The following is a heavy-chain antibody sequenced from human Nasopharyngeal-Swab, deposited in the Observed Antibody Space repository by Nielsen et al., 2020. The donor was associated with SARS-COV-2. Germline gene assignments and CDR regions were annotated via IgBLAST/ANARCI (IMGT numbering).Heavy chain of an antibody. CDR3: AGDHYGSGSPSMDV. J-gene: IGHJ6*02. CDR1: GGSVSSGSYY. V-gene: IGHV4-61*01. CDR2: IYYSGST. Sequence: SETLSLTCTVSGGSVSSGSYYWSWIRQPPGKGLEWIGYIYYSGSTTYNPSLKSRVTISVDTSKNQFSLKLSSVTAADTAVYYCAGDHYGSGSPSMDVWGQGTAVTVSS. D-gene: IGHD3-10*01.